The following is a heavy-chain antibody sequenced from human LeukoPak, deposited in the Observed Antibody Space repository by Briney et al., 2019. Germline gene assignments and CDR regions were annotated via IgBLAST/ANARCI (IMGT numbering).Heavy chain of an antibody. V-gene: IGHV1-18*04. CDR1: GYTFTGYY. CDR3: ARDPRPAAILFDY. J-gene: IGHJ4*02. Sequence: GASVKVSCKASGYTFTGYYMHWVRRAPGQGLEWMGWISAYNGNTNYAQKLQGRVTMTTDTSTSTAYMELRSLRSDDTAVYYCARDPRPAAILFDYWGQGTLVTVSS. D-gene: IGHD2-2*01. CDR2: ISAYNGNT.